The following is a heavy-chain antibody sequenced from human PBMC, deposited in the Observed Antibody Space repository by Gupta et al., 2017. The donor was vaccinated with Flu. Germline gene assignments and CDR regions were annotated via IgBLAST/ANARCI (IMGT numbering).Heavy chain of an antibody. CDR2: VGISGGT. J-gene: IGHJ4*02. CDR3: AKAGSNDDSTDKRYLDY. CDR1: GFTFSRYA. V-gene: IGHV3-23*01. Sequence: EVQLLESGGDLVQPGGSLRLSCAASGFTFSRYAMNWVRQAPGKGLEWVSTVGISGGTYYADSAKGRFTISRDNSRNTVYLQMNSLRAEDTALYFCAKAGSNDDSTDKRYLDYWGQGTLVTVSS. D-gene: IGHD2-8*02.